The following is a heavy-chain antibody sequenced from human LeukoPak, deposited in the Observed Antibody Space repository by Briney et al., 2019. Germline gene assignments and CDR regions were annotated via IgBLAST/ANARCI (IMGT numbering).Heavy chain of an antibody. CDR3: ARDSGYYGSASCTDY. J-gene: IGHJ4*02. D-gene: IGHD3-10*01. CDR1: GIVFSNTA. CDR2: ISGGGERT. Sequence: HAGGSLRLSCAASGIVFSNTAMNWARQSPGRGLEWVSAISGGGERTFYADSVKGRFTISRDNTKNSLYLQMNSLRAEDTAFYYCARDSGYYGSASCTDYWGQGTLVTVSS. V-gene: IGHV3-23*01.